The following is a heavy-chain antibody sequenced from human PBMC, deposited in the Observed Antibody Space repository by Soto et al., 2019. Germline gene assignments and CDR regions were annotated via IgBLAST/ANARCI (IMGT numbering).Heavy chain of an antibody. Sequence: SQTLSLTCAVSGGSFSGYYWSWIRQPPGKGLEWIGEINHRGSTNYNPSLKSRVTISLATSKNQFSLKLSSVTAADTAVYYCAIVVVVVAAAPEEGWFDPCGQGTLVTVSS. J-gene: IGHJ5*02. V-gene: IGHV4-34*01. D-gene: IGHD2-15*01. CDR1: GGSFSGYY. CDR3: AIVVVVVAAAPEEGWFDP. CDR2: INHRGST.